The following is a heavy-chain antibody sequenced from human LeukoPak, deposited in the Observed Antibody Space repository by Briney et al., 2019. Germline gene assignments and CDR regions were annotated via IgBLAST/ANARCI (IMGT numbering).Heavy chain of an antibody. CDR3: ARLYPGYSGYDYFPDY. V-gene: IGHV4-59*12. Sequence: PSETLSLTCSVSGGSISSDYWSWIRQPPGKGLEWIGYIYYSGSTNYNPSLKSRVTISVDTSKNQFSLKLSSVTAADTAVYYCARLYPGYSGYDYFPDYWGQGTLVTVAS. D-gene: IGHD5-12*01. CDR1: GGSISSDY. J-gene: IGHJ4*02. CDR2: IYYSGST.